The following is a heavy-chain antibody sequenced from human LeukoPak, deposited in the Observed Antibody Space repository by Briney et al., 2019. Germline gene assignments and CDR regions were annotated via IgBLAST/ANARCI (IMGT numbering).Heavy chain of an antibody. CDR3: ARAPDYGEYVHY. Sequence: GGSLRLSCAASGFTFSSYSMNWVRQAPGKGLEWVSSISSSSSYIYCADSVKGRFTISRDNAKNSLYLQMNSLRAEDTAVYYCARAPDYGEYVHYWGQGTLVTVSS. V-gene: IGHV3-21*01. CDR1: GFTFSSYS. CDR2: ISSSSSYI. J-gene: IGHJ4*02. D-gene: IGHD4-17*01.